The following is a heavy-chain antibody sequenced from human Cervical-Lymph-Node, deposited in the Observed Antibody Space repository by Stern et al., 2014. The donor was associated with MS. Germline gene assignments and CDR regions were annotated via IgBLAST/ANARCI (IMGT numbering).Heavy chain of an antibody. D-gene: IGHD1-1*01. CDR1: GYRFTNNW. CDR2: IYPGDSET. V-gene: IGHV5-51*03. CDR3: ARRGHGYMGIDY. Sequence: VQLVESGAEVKKPGESLRISCEVSGYRFTNNWIGWGRQMPGKGLEWMGIIYPGDSETRYSPSFQGQVTILVDKSNTTTYLHWSSLKASDTAIYYCARRGHGYMGIDYWGQGTLVTVSS. J-gene: IGHJ4*02.